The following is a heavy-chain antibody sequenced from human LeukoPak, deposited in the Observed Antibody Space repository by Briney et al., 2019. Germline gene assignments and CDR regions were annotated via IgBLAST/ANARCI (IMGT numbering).Heavy chain of an antibody. CDR2: INPNDGDT. CDR1: GYTFTDYY. V-gene: IGHV1-2*02. J-gene: IGHJ4*02. D-gene: IGHD2-2*01. CDR3: ARANFLYCSSSTCLFDY. Sequence: ASVKVSCKASGYTFTDYYIHWVRQAPGQGFEWMGWINPNDGDTNYAQKFQGRVTMTRDTSISTAHMEVSRLRSDDTAVYYCARANFLYCSSSTCLFDYWGQGTLVTVSS.